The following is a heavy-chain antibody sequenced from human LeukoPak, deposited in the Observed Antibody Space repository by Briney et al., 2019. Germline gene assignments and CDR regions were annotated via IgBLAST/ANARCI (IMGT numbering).Heavy chain of an antibody. J-gene: IGHJ5*02. CDR2: INHSGSTT. V-gene: IGHV4-34*01. CDR3: ARPMVRGVRKKNWFDP. Sequence: SETLSLTCTVYGGSFSDYYWTWIRQPPGKGLEWIGEINHSGSTTNYNPSLKNRVTISVDMYKNQFSLKLSSVTAADTAVYYCARPMVRGVRKKNWFDPWGQGTLVTVSS. CDR1: GGSFSDYY. D-gene: IGHD3-10*01.